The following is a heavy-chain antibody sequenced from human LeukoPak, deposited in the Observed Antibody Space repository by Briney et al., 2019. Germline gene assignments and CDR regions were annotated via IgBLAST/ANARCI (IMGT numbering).Heavy chain of an antibody. D-gene: IGHD5-18*01. J-gene: IGHJ4*02. Sequence: GGSLRLSCAASGFIFSLYLMSWVRQAPGKGLEWVASIKQEGSEKYYVDSVKGRFTISRDNAKNSLYLQMNSLRAEDTAVYYCARGYSSDYWGQGTLVTVSS. CDR3: ARGYSSDY. V-gene: IGHV3-7*04. CDR1: GFIFSLYL. CDR2: IKQEGSEK.